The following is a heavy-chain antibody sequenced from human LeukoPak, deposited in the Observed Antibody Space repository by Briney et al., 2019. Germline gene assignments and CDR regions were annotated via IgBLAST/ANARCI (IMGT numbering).Heavy chain of an antibody. CDR1: RFTFRNYA. Sequence: GGSLRLSCATSRFTFRNYAMSWVRQAPGKGLEWVSAIGGSGGSTYYADSVKGQFTISRDNSRNTLYLQMNSLRAEDTAVYYCARGITMLRGVISYFDYWGQGTLVTVSS. V-gene: IGHV3-23*01. D-gene: IGHD3-10*01. J-gene: IGHJ4*02. CDR3: ARGITMLRGVISYFDY. CDR2: IGGSGGST.